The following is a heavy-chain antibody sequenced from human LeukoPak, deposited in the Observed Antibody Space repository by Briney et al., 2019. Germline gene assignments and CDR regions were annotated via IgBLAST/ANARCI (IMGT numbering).Heavy chain of an antibody. CDR2: INPNSGGT. Sequence: ASVKVSCKASGYTFTGYYMHWVRQAPGQGLEWMGWINPNSGGTNYAQKFQGRVTMTRDTSISTAHMELSRLRSDDAAVYYCARDVVIAAAGPYYYYGMDVWGQGTTVTVSS. D-gene: IGHD6-13*01. CDR1: GYTFTGYY. CDR3: ARDVVIAAAGPYYYYGMDV. V-gene: IGHV1-2*02. J-gene: IGHJ6*02.